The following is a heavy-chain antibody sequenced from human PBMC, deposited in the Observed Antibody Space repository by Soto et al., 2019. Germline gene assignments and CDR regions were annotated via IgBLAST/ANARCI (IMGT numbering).Heavy chain of an antibody. Sequence: QVQLVQSGAEVKKPGSSVKVSCKASGGTFSSYAISWVRQAPGQGHEWMGGIIPDSGTPNHAQRFQARVTITADKSTSTAYMELSSLRSDDTAVYYCATRSPYCSGGSCYPYYYIMDAWGQGTTVTVSS. V-gene: IGHV1-69*06. CDR1: GGTFSSYA. CDR3: ATRSPYCSGGSCYPYYYIMDA. CDR2: IIPDSGTP. D-gene: IGHD2-15*01. J-gene: IGHJ6*02.